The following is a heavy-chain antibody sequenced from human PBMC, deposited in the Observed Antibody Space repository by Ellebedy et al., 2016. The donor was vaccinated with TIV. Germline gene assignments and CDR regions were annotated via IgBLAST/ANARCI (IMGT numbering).Heavy chain of an antibody. Sequence: PGGSLRLSCVVSGFTFGDHYMDWVRQAPGKGLEWVAVIWYDGSNKYYADSVKGRFTISRDNSKNTLYLQMNSLRAEDTAVYYCARDEPGTAAPDAFDIWGQGTMVTVSS. D-gene: IGHD6-25*01. CDR2: IWYDGSNK. CDR1: GFTFGDHY. V-gene: IGHV3-33*08. CDR3: ARDEPGTAAPDAFDI. J-gene: IGHJ3*02.